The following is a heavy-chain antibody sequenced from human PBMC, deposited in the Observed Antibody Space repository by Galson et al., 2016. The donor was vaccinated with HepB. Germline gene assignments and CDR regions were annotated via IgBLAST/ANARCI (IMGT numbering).Heavy chain of an antibody. V-gene: IGHV4-31*03. CDR2: IYYSGRT. D-gene: IGHD3-10*01. Sequence: TLSLTCSVSGVSISSASYHWSWIRQLPGKDLEWLGYIYYSGRTNYNPSLKSRVTMSLDTSKNQVSLMLTSVTAADTALYYCARLVTMIRGAQFDYWGQGVLVTGSS. J-gene: IGHJ4*02. CDR3: ARLVTMIRGAQFDY. CDR1: GVSISSASYH.